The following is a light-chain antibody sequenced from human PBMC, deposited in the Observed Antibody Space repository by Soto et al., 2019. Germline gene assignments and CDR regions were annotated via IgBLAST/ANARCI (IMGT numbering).Light chain of an antibody. CDR3: KKSYIPAPDT. CDR1: QSISRS. Sequence: DIQMTQSPSSLSASVGDRVIITCRASQSISRSLNWYQQKPGKAPKLLIYTASSLQSGVPSRFSGSGSGTDLIPTISILQLEVFAIYYCKKSYIPAPDTFGQGTKLEIK. V-gene: IGKV1-39*01. CDR2: TAS. J-gene: IGKJ2*01.